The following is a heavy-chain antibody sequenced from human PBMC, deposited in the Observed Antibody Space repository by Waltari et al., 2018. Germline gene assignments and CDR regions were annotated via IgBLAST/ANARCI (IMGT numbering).Heavy chain of an antibody. D-gene: IGHD3-22*01. V-gene: IGHV3-30*18. J-gene: IGHJ4*02. Sequence: QVQLVESGGGVVQPGWSLRLSCSASGFTFSSYGMHWVRQAPGKGLEWVAVIWYDGSNKYYADSVKGRFTISRDNSKNTLYLQMNSLRAEDTAVYYCAKGADYYDSSGNLPDYWGQGTLVTVSS. CDR3: AKGADYYDSSGNLPDY. CDR2: IWYDGSNK. CDR1: GFTFSSYG.